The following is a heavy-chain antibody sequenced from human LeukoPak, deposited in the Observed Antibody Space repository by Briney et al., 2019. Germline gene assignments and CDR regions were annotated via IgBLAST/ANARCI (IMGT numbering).Heavy chain of an antibody. CDR2: VRHSGADT. CDR1: GFTISTYP. Sequence: GGSLTLTCAASGFTISTYPMSWIRQAPGKGLEWVSAVRHSGADTFYADSVKGRFTISRDNSKNTLYLQMNGLRADDTAVYYCGSAGSGLYWGQGTVVTVSS. CDR3: GSAGSGLY. V-gene: IGHV3-23*01. J-gene: IGHJ4*02. D-gene: IGHD6-19*01.